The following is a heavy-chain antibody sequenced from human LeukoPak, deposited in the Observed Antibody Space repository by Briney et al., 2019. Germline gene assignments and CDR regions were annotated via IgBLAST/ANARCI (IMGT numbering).Heavy chain of an antibody. CDR1: GFTFRSYW. D-gene: IGHD2-15*01. CDR3: ARDKGWHDYFDY. Sequence: DPGGSLRLSCGTSGFTFRSYWMHWVRQAPGKGLVWVSHINIDGSSTTYADAVKGRFTISRDNAKDTLYLQMNSLRAEDTAVYYCARDKGWHDYFDYWGQGTLVTVSS. V-gene: IGHV3-74*01. CDR2: INIDGSST. J-gene: IGHJ4*02.